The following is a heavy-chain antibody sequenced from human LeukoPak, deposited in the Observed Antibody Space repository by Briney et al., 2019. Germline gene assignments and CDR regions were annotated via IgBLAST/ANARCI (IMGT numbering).Heavy chain of an antibody. CDR3: ARDHSGYFPAFDY. CDR2: INTSGYT. J-gene: IGHJ4*02. Sequence: SQTLSLTCTVSGGSITSGNYYWNWIRQPAGKGLEWIGRINTSGYTNYNPSLKSRVTISVDTSKNQFSLRLSSVTAADTAVYYCARDHSGYFPAFDYWGQGALVIVSS. CDR1: GGSITSGNYY. V-gene: IGHV4-61*02. D-gene: IGHD3-22*01.